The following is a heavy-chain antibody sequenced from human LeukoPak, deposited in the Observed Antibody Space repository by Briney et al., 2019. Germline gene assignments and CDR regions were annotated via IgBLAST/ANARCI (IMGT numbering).Heavy chain of an antibody. Sequence: PSETLSLTCTVSGGSISSGGYYWSWIRQHPGKGLECIGYIYYSGSTYYNPSLKSRVTISVDTSKNQFSLKLSSVTAADTAVYYCAREVLGYCSGGSCSDWGQGTLVTVSS. CDR1: GGSISSGGYY. CDR2: IYYSGST. D-gene: IGHD2-15*01. J-gene: IGHJ4*02. CDR3: AREVLGYCSGGSCSD. V-gene: IGHV4-31*03.